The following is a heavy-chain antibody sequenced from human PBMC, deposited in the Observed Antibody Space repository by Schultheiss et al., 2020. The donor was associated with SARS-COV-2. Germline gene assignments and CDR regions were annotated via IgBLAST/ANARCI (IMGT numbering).Heavy chain of an antibody. CDR2: ISGSGGST. D-gene: IGHD6-19*01. V-gene: IGHV3-23*01. CDR1: GFTVSSNY. J-gene: IGHJ4*02. Sequence: GESLKISCAASGFTVSSNYMSWVRQAPGKGLEWVSAISGSGGSTYYADSVKGRFTISRDNSKNTLYLQMNSLRAEDTAVYYCTTDPSSGWFYYFDYWGQGTLVTVSS. CDR3: TTDPSSGWFYYFDY.